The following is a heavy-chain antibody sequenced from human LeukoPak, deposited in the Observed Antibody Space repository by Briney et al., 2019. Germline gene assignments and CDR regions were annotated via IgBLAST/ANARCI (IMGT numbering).Heavy chain of an antibody. CDR1: GFTFSSYA. D-gene: IGHD6-13*01. J-gene: IGHJ5*02. CDR2: ISGSGGST. CDR3: AKDQGYSSSWYFNWFDP. Sequence: PGGSLRLSCAASGFTFSSYAMHWVRQAPGKGLEWVSAISGSGGSTYYADSVKGRFTISRDNSKDTLYLQMNSLRAEDTAVYYCAKDQGYSSSWYFNWFDPWGQGTLVTVSS. V-gene: IGHV3-23*01.